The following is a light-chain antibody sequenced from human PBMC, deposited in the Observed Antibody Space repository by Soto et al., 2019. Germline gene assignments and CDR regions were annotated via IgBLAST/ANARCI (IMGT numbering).Light chain of an antibody. CDR2: EVS. V-gene: IGLV2-14*01. J-gene: IGLJ3*02. Sequence: QSALTQPASVSGSPGQSITISCTGTSSDVGGYNYVSWYQQHPGKAPKLMIYEVSNRPSGVSNRFSGSKSGNTASLTISGLQAEDEGFYYCSSYTSSTTPWVFGGGTQVTVL. CDR1: SSDVGGYNY. CDR3: SSYTSSTTPWV.